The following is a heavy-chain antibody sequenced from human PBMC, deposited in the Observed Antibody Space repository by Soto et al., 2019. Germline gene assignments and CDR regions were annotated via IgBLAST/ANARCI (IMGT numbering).Heavy chain of an antibody. CDR2: ISYDGSNK. CDR1: GFTFSSYG. Sequence: QVQLVESGGGVVQPGRPLRLSCAASGFTFSSYGMHWVRQAPGKGLEWVAVISYDGSNKYYADSVKGRFTISRDNSKNTLYLQMNSLRAEDTAVYYCAKDMASLGYCSGGSCYRYGMDVWGQGTTVTVSS. V-gene: IGHV3-30*18. J-gene: IGHJ6*02. CDR3: AKDMASLGYCSGGSCYRYGMDV. D-gene: IGHD2-15*01.